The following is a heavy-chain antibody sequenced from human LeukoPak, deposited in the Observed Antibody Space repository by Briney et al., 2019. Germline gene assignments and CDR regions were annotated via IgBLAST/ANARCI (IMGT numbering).Heavy chain of an antibody. J-gene: IGHJ3*02. D-gene: IGHD5-24*01. CDR3: ARDGRDAIKNRGWGAFDT. CDR2: ISSTGGTI. V-gene: IGHV3-48*01. CDR1: GFTFSSYW. Sequence: GGSLRLSCAASGFTFSSYWMHWVRQAPGKGVEWVSFISSTGGTIYYADSVKGRFTVSRDNGKNSLLLQMNSLRAEDTAVYYCARDGRDAIKNRGWGAFDTWGQGTMVTVSS.